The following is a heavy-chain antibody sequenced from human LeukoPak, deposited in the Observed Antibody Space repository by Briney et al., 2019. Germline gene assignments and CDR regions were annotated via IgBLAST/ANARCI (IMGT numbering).Heavy chain of an antibody. J-gene: IGHJ4*02. CDR2: FDPEDGET. CDR1: GYTLTELS. D-gene: IGHD3-22*01. Sequence: SVKVSCKVSGYTLTELSMHWVRQAPGKGLEWMGGFDPEDGETIYAQKFQGRVTMTEDTSTDTAYMELSSLRSEDTAVYYCATDRGYYDSSGYYYFDYWGQGTLVTVSS. V-gene: IGHV1-24*01. CDR3: ATDRGYYDSSGYYYFDY.